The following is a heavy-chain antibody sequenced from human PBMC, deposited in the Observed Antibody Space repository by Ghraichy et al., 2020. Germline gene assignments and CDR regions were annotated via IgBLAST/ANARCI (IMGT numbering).Heavy chain of an antibody. CDR3: ARGFLSGFEHVYYFDY. D-gene: IGHD3-22*01. J-gene: IGHJ4*02. CDR1: GGSFSGYY. CDR2: INHSGST. V-gene: IGHV4-34*01. Sequence: SETLSLTCAVFGGSFSGYYWSWIRQPPGKGLEWIGEINHSGSTNYNPSLKSRVTISVDTSKNQFSLKLSSVTAADTAVYYCARGFLSGFEHVYYFDYWGQGTLVTVSS.